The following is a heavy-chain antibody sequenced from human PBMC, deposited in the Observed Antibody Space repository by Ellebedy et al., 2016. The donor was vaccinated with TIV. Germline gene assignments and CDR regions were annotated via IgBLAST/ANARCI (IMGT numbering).Heavy chain of an antibody. CDR3: ATSAVGHSHGYYFDY. CDR2: ISYDGTAK. CDR1: GLTFSSYP. J-gene: IGHJ4*02. D-gene: IGHD3-22*01. Sequence: GESLKISCAASGLTFSSYPIHWVRLAPGKGLEWVTLISYDGTAKYNADSVRGRFTISRDISKNTVYLQMNNLRGDDTALYYCATSAVGHSHGYYFDYWGQGTLVTVSA. V-gene: IGHV3-30-3*01.